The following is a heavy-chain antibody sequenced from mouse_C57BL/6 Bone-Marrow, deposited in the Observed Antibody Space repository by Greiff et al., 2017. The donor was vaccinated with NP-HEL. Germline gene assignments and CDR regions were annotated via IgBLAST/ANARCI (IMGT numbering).Heavy chain of an antibody. Sequence: EVKVVESGGDLVKPGGSLKLSCAASGFTFSSYGMSWVRQTPDKRLEWVATISSGGSYTYYPDSVKGRFTISSDNAKNTLYLQMSSLKSEDTAMYYCAILMKVDYWGQGTTLTVSS. V-gene: IGHV5-6*01. CDR1: GFTFSSYG. J-gene: IGHJ2*01. CDR3: AILMKVDY. CDR2: ISSGGSYT.